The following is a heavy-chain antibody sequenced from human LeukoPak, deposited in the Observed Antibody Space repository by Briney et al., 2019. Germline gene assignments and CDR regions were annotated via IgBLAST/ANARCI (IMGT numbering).Heavy chain of an antibody. J-gene: IGHJ4*02. CDR3: VRSSSWYFYYFDY. D-gene: IGHD6-13*01. V-gene: IGHV3-30*03. CDR2: ISYDGSNK. Sequence: GGSLRLSCAASGFTFSSYGMHWVRQAPGKGLEWVPVISYDGSNKYYADSVKGRFTISRDNSKNTLYLQMNSLRAEDTAVYYCVRSSSWYFYYFDYWGQGTLVTVSS. CDR1: GFTFSSYG.